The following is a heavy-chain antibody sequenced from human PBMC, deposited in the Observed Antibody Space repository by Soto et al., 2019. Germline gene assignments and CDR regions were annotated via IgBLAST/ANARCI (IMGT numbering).Heavy chain of an antibody. J-gene: IGHJ4*01. D-gene: IGHD6-6*01. CDR3: ARPSSTARPFEY. Sequence: SETLSLTCTVSGGSISSYYWSWIRQPPGKGLEWIGYIYYSGSTNYNPSLKSRVTISVDTSKNQFSLKLSSVTAADTAVYYCARPSSTARPFEYWGHGTLVTVSS. CDR2: IYYSGST. V-gene: IGHV4-59*08. CDR1: GGSISSYY.